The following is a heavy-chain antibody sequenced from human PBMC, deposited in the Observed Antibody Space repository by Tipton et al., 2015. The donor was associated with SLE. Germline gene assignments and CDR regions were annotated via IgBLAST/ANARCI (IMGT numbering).Heavy chain of an antibody. Sequence: SLRLSCAASGFTFSNYAMTWVRQAPGKGLEWVSYISSSSSTIYYADSVKGRFTISRDNAKNSLYLQMTSLRAEDTAVYYCARGRLRYFDWLDAVDIWGQGTKVTVSS. J-gene: IGHJ3*02. CDR1: GFTFSNYA. D-gene: IGHD3-9*01. CDR3: ARGRLRYFDWLDAVDI. V-gene: IGHV3-48*01. CDR2: ISSSSSTI.